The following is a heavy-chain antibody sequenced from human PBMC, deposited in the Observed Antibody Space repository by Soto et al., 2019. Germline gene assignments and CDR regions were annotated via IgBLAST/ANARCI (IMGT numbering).Heavy chain of an antibody. CDR3: ARPGESYGPAFDAFDI. V-gene: IGHV3-7*03. D-gene: IGHD5-18*01. CDR1: GFTFSSYW. J-gene: IGHJ3*02. Sequence: GGSLRLSCAASGFTFSSYWMSWVRQAPGKGLEWVTNIKQDGSEKYYVDSVKGRFTISRDNAKNSLYLQMNSLRAEDTAVYYCARPGESYGPAFDAFDIWGQGTMVTVSS. CDR2: IKQDGSEK.